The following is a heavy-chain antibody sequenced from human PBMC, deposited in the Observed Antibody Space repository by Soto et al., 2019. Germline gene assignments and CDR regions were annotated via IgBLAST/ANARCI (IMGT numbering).Heavy chain of an antibody. CDR3: ASFSHGYCSGGSCYRPAYFDY. J-gene: IGHJ4*02. CDR2: IYYSGST. V-gene: IGHV4-59*01. CDR1: GGSISSYY. D-gene: IGHD2-15*01. Sequence: SETLSLTCTVSGGSISSYYWSWIRQPPGKGLEWIGYIYYSGSTNYNPSLKSRVTISVDTSKNQFSLKLSSVTAADTAVYYCASFSHGYCSGGSCYRPAYFDYWGQGTLVTVSS.